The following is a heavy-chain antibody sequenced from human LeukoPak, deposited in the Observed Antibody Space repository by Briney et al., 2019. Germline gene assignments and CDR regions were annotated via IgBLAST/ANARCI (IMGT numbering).Heavy chain of an antibody. Sequence: SETLSLTCTVSGGSISSYYWSWIRQPPGKGLEWIGYIYYSGSTNYNPSLKSRVTMSVDTSKNQFSLKLSSVTAADTAVYYCARDRGYDILTGYPRDNWFDPWGQGTLVTVSS. CDR3: ARDRGYDILTGYPRDNWFDP. D-gene: IGHD3-9*01. V-gene: IGHV4-59*12. J-gene: IGHJ5*02. CDR1: GGSISSYY. CDR2: IYYSGST.